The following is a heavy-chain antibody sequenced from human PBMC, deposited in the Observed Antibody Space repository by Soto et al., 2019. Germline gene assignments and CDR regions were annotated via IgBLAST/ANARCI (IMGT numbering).Heavy chain of an antibody. D-gene: IGHD2-15*01. V-gene: IGHV4-30-4*01. CDR3: ARVYCSGGSCYYNWFAP. CDR2: IHNTGST. J-gene: IGHJ5*02. Sequence: SETLSLTCTVSGASISSGDYYWSWVRQPPGRVLEWIGYIHNTGSTFYNPSLKTRLAMSLDTSRNQFSLRLSSVTAADTAVYYCARVYCSGGSCYYNWFAPWGQGTLVTVSS. CDR1: GASISSGDYY.